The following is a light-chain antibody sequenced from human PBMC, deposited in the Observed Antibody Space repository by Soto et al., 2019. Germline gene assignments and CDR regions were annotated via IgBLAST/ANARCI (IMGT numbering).Light chain of an antibody. CDR1: QGISSY. CDR3: QQRSNWPKT. Sequence: DIQLTQSPSSLSASVGDRVTITCRVSQGISSYLNWYRQKPGKAPKLLIYKASTLKSGVPSRFSGSGSGTDFTLTISSLEPEDFAVYYCQQRSNWPKTFGQGTKVDIK. CDR2: KAS. J-gene: IGKJ1*01. V-gene: IGKV1-9*01.